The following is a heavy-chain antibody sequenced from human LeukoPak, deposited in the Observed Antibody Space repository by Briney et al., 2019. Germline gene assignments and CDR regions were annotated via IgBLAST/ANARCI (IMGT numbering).Heavy chain of an antibody. CDR2: IYYSGST. CDR3: ARQSVQVATIFDF. V-gene: IGHV4-39*01. CDR1: GGSISSSSYY. D-gene: IGHD5-24*01. J-gene: IGHJ4*02. Sequence: PSETLSLTCTVSGGSISSSSYYWGWLRQPPGKGLEWIGSIYYSGSTYYNPSLKSRVTISVDTSKNQFSLSLRSVTAADTAVYYCARQSVQVATIFDFWGQGTLVTVSS.